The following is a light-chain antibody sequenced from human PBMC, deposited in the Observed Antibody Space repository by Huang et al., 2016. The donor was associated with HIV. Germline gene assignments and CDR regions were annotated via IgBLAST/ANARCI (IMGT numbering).Light chain of an antibody. CDR3: QQRSSGVT. CDR1: QSVGNY. V-gene: IGKV3-11*01. J-gene: IGKJ4*01. Sequence: IVLTQSPATLSWYPGERVTLSCRASQSVGNYIAWYQQHPGQYPKLLIYDTSNRATGTPVRFSGSGSGTDFTLTISSLESEDFAVYYCQQRSSGVTFGGGTKVQVK. CDR2: DTS.